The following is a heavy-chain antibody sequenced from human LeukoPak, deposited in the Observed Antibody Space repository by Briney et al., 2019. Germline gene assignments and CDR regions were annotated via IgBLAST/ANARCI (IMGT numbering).Heavy chain of an antibody. CDR1: GFTFSRYW. D-gene: IGHD3-16*01. V-gene: IGHV3-7*03. J-gene: IGHJ6*02. CDR3: ARGGGLDV. CDR2: INHNGNVN. Sequence: GGSLRLSCVGSGFTFSRYWLNWARQAPGKGLEWVASINHNGNVNYYVDSVKGRFTISGDNAKNSLYLQMSNLRAEDTAVYFCARGGGLDVWGQGATVTVSS.